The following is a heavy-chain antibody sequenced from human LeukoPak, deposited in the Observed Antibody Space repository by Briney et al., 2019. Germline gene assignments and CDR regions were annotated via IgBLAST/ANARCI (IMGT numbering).Heavy chain of an antibody. CDR3: AGGSGDLLPLTLGGAFVSGMDV. CDR1: GFTFSYYW. D-gene: IGHD3-16*02. CDR2: IKQDGGEK. J-gene: IGHJ6*02. V-gene: IGHV3-7*01. Sequence: PGGSLRLSCAVSGFTFSYYWMSWVRQAPGKGLEWVANIKQDGGEKFYVDSVKGRFTISRDNSKNSLYLQMNSLRAEDTAVYCCAGGSGDLLPLTLGGAFVSGMDVWGQGTTVTVSS.